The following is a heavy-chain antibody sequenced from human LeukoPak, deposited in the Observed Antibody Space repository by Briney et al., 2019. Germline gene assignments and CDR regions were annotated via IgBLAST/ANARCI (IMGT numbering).Heavy chain of an antibody. CDR3: ARVRDGYNDAYDV. J-gene: IGHJ3*01. CDR2: INPSGGST. V-gene: IGHV1-46*01. CDR1: GYTFTGYY. Sequence: ASVKVSCKASGYTFTGYYIHWVRQAPGQGLEWMGIINPSGGSTSYAQKFQGRVTMTRDMSTSTVYMELSGLRSDDTAVYYCARVRDGYNDAYDVWGQGTMVTVPS. D-gene: IGHD5-24*01.